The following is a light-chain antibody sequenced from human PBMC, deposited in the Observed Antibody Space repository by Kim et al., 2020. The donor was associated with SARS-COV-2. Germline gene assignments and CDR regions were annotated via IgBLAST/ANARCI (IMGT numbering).Light chain of an antibody. CDR1: PIVSYNS. Sequence: GGTAPPSCRASPIVSYNSLAWYQQRPGQAPRLLFYGASTRATGIPDRFSGSGSGTDFTLTISRLEPEDFAVYYCQHYGSSPRTFGQGTKVDIK. CDR2: GAS. CDR3: QHYGSSPRT. V-gene: IGKV3-20*01. J-gene: IGKJ1*01.